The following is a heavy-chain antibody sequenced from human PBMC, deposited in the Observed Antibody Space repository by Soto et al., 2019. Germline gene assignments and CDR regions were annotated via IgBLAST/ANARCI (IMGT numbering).Heavy chain of an antibody. CDR2: ISSSSSYI. D-gene: IGHD3-3*01. CDR1: GLTFSSYS. V-gene: IGHV3-21*01. Sequence: PGGSLRLSCAASGLTFSSYSMNWVRQAPGKGLEWVSSISSSSSYIYYADSVKGRFTISGDNAKNSLYLQMNSRRAEDTVVYSCARGFFYYFWGVFYLLAATSDYYNVLEVWGKGTRVTVSS. CDR3: ARGFFYYFWGVFYLLAATSDYYNVLEV. J-gene: IGHJ6*04.